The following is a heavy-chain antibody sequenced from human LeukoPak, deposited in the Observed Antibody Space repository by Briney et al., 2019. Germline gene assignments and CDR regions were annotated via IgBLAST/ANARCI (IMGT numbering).Heavy chain of an antibody. J-gene: IGHJ6*03. D-gene: IGHD6-19*01. CDR1: GGSLSSYY. CDR3: ARDPPYSSGYYYYMDV. CDR2: IYYSGST. V-gene: IGHV4-59*01. Sequence: SETLSLTCTVSGGSLSSYYWSWIRQPPGKGLEGIGYIYYSGSTNYNPSLKSRVTISVDTSKNQFSLKLSSVTAADTAVYYCARDPPYSSGYYYYMDVWGKGTTVTVSS.